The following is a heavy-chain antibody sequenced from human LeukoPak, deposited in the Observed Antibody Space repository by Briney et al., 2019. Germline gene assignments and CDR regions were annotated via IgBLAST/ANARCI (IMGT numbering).Heavy chain of an antibody. CDR2: INSDGSST. Sequence: GGSLRLSCAASGFTFSSYWMNWVRQPPGKGLVWVSRINSDGSSTSYADSVKGRFTISRDNAKNTLYLQMNSLRAEDTAVYYCARVRIAAAGPIYYYYGMDVWGQGTTVTVSS. D-gene: IGHD6-13*01. J-gene: IGHJ6*02. V-gene: IGHV3-74*01. CDR3: ARVRIAAAGPIYYYYGMDV. CDR1: GFTFSSYW.